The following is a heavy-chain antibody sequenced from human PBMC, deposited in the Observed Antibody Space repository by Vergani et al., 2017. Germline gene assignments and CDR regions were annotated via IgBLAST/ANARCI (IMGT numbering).Heavy chain of an antibody. Sequence: QVQLVQSGAEVKKPGSSVKVSCKASGGTFSSYTISWVRQAPGQGLEWMGRIIPILGIANYAQKFQGRVTITADKSTSTAYMELSSLRSEETAVYYCARDSAAGGISWYYYYYGMDVWGQGTTVTVSS. J-gene: IGHJ6*02. CDR3: ARDSAAGGISWYYYYYGMDV. V-gene: IGHV1-69*08. D-gene: IGHD3-16*02. CDR2: IIPILGIA. CDR1: GGTFSSYT.